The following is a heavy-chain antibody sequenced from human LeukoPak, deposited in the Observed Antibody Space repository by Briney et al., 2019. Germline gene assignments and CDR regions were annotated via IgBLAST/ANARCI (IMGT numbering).Heavy chain of an antibody. J-gene: IGHJ6*02. CDR1: GFTFSSYW. D-gene: IGHD3-10*01. CDR3: AREGQWFGEFNTGPIYYYGMDV. CDR2: IKQDGSEK. V-gene: IGHV3-7*03. Sequence: PGGSLRLSCAASGFTFSSYWMSWVRQAPGKGLEWVANIKQDGSEKYYVDSVKGRFTISRDNAKNSLYLQMNSLRAEDTAVYYCAREGQWFGEFNTGPIYYYGMDVWGQGTTVTVSS.